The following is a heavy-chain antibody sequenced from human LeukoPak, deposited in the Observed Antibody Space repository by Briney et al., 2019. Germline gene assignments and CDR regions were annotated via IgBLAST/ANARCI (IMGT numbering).Heavy chain of an antibody. CDR3: AKEGDYYGSGSYRDGFDI. CDR1: GFTFSSYA. CDR2: ISGSGGST. V-gene: IGHV3-23*01. D-gene: IGHD3-10*01. J-gene: IGHJ3*02. Sequence: GGSLRLSCAASGFTFSSYAMNWVRQAPGKGLEWVSAISGSGGSTYYADSVKGRFTISRDNSKNTLYLQMNSLRPEDTAVYYCAKEGDYYGSGSYRDGFDIWGQGTRATVSS.